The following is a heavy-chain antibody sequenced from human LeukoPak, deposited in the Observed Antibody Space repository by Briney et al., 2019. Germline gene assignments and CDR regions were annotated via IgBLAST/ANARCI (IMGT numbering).Heavy chain of an antibody. V-gene: IGHV3-23*01. CDR2: ISGSGGST. CDR1: GFSFSSYA. D-gene: IGHD6-13*01. CDR3: AKEHGAACDSYVDY. Sequence: GGSLGLSCAASGFSFSSYAMSWVRQAPGKGLEWVSAISGSGGSTYYADSVKGRFTISRDNSKNTLYLQMNSLRAEDTAVYYCAKEHGAACDSYVDYWGQGTLVTVSS. J-gene: IGHJ4*02.